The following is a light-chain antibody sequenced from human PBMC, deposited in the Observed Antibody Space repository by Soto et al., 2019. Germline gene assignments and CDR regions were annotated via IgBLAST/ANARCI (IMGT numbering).Light chain of an antibody. Sequence: QSALTQPPSASGSPGQSVTISCTGTSSDVGGCNFVSWYQQHPGKAPKLMIYEVSKRPSGVPDRFSGSKSDNTASLTVSGLQAEDEADYYCSSYASSNSPYVFGTGTKLTVL. CDR2: EVS. CDR3: SSYASSNSPYV. J-gene: IGLJ1*01. V-gene: IGLV2-8*01. CDR1: SSDVGGCNF.